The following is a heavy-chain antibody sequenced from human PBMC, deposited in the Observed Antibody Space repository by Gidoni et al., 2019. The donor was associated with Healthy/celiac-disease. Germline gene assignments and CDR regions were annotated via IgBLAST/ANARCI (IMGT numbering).Heavy chain of an antibody. Sequence: QVQLVQSGAEVKKPGSSVKVSCKASGGTFSSYAISWVRQAPGQGLEWMGGSIPIFCTANYAQKFQGRVTITADESTSTAYMELSSLRSEDTAVYFCASYRNNWNYLGMDVWGQGTTVTVSS. J-gene: IGHJ6*02. D-gene: IGHD1-20*01. CDR1: GGTFSSYA. V-gene: IGHV1-69*01. CDR2: SIPIFCTA. CDR3: ASYRNNWNYLGMDV.